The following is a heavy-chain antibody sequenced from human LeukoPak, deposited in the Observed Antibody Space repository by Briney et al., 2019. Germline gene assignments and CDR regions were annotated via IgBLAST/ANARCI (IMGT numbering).Heavy chain of an antibody. CDR3: VNAWGIAAAGKV. V-gene: IGHV3-53*05. CDR1: GFTVSSNY. J-gene: IGHJ4*02. Sequence: QPGGSLRLSCAASGFTVSSNYMSWVRQAPGKGLEWVSVIYSGGSTYYADSVKGRFTISRDNSKNTLYLQMSSLRAEDTAVYYCVNAWGIAAAGKVWGQGTLVTVSS. CDR2: IYSGGST. D-gene: IGHD6-13*01.